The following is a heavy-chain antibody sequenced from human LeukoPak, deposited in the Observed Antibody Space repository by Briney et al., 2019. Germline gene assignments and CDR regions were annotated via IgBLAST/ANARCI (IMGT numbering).Heavy chain of an antibody. CDR3: ARINWNDEIDY. CDR1: GGTISSYY. D-gene: IGHD1-1*01. J-gene: IGHJ4*02. V-gene: IGHV4-4*09. CDR2: IYTSRST. Sequence: SETLSLTCTASGGTISSYYRSWIRQPPGKGLEWIGYIYTSRSTTYNPSIKSRGIISADPSKKQLPQKLMSGTTADTTVWYCARINWNDEIDYWGRGTLVTVSS.